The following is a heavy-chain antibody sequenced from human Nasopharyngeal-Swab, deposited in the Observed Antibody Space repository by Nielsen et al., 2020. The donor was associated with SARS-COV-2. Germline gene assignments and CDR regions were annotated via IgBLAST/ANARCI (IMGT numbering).Heavy chain of an antibody. CDR3: ARENHGVFDN. V-gene: IGHV3-7*01. CDR2: IQTDGTEQ. Sequence: GGSLKISCAASGFTFSPFWMTWVRQAPGKGLEWVATIQTDGTEQYSVDSVKGRFTISRDNGKNSLYLQMNSLRVEDTAVYYCARENHGVFDNWGQGTLVTVSS. J-gene: IGHJ4*02. CDR1: GFTFSPFW.